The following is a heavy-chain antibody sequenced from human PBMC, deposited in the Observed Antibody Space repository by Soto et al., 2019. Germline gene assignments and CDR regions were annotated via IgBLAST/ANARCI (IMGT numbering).Heavy chain of an antibody. V-gene: IGHV1-18*01. D-gene: IGHD2-15*01. Sequence: QVQLVQSGAEVKTPGASVKVSCRASGYSFRTHGISWVRQAPGQGLEWMGWISTYDDKTNFPQKFQGRITMTTDTSTSTAYTELRSLRSDDTAVYFCARDLGYCNSSGCFRNWFDPWGQGTLVTVSS. J-gene: IGHJ5*02. CDR2: ISTYDDKT. CDR1: GYSFRTHG. CDR3: ARDLGYCNSSGCFRNWFDP.